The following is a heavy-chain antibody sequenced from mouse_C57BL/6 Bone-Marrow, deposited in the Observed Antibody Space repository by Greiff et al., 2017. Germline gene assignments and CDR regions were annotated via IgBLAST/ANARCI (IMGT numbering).Heavy chain of an antibody. CDR1: GNISTSSW. CDR3: ARHPLYYGSSFDV. J-gene: IGHJ1*03. Sequence: QVQLQQPGAELVKPGASVKLSCKASGNISTSSWMHWVKQRPGRGLEWIGRIVPNSGGTKYNEKFKSKATLTVDKPPSTAYMQPSSLTSEDSAVYYYARHPLYYGSSFDVWGTGTTVTVSS. D-gene: IGHD1-1*01. CDR2: IVPNSGGT. V-gene: IGHV1-72*01.